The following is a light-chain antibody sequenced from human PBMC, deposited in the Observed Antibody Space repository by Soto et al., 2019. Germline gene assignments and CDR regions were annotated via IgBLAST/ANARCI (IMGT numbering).Light chain of an antibody. CDR1: QSVRSN. CDR3: QQYNNWPPWT. CDR2: GAS. V-gene: IGKV3-15*01. Sequence: EIVMTQSPATLSVSPGERATLSCRASQSVRSNLAWYQQKPGQAPSLLIYGASTRATDIPVRFSGSGSGTEFTLTISSLQSEDFAIYYCQQYNNWPPWTFGQVTKVEI. J-gene: IGKJ1*01.